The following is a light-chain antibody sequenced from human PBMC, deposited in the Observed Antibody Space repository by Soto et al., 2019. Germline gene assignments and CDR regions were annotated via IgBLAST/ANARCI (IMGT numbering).Light chain of an antibody. CDR1: SSDVGGYNY. J-gene: IGLJ1*01. CDR3: SSYRTGGPFV. V-gene: IGLV2-14*01. Sequence: QSALTQPASVSGSPGQSIAISCTGTSSDVGGYNYVSWYQQLPGKAPKLLISEVSNRPSGVSHRFSGSKSGNTASLTISGLQAEDAADYYCSSYRTGGPFVFGTWTKVTVL. CDR2: EVS.